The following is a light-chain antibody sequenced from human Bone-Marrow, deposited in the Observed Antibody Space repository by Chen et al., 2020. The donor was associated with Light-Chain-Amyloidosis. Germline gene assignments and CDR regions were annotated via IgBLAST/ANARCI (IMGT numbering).Light chain of an antibody. Sequence: DIQMTQSPSSLSASVGARVTNTCQASHDINIYLNWYQQKAGRAPNLLIFDASNLERGVPSRFSGSGSGTFFTLNISSLQTEDVATYYCQQCDSLPLTFGGGTKVEI. CDR1: HDINIY. V-gene: IGKV1-33*01. CDR3: QQCDSLPLT. CDR2: DAS. J-gene: IGKJ4*01.